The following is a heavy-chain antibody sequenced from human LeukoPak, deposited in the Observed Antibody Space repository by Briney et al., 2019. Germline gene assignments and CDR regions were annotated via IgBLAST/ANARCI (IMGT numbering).Heavy chain of an antibody. V-gene: IGHV4-61*02. D-gene: IGHD6-13*01. CDR3: ARERPDTYSSSWRSPNYYYYYYMDV. CDR1: GGSISSGSYY. J-gene: IGHJ6*03. Sequence: SETLSLICTVSGGSISSGSYYWSWIRQPAGKGLEWIGRIYTSGSTNYNPSLKSRVTISVDTSKNQFSLKLSSVTAADTAVYYCARERPDTYSSSWRSPNYYYYYYMDVWGKGTTVTVSS. CDR2: IYTSGST.